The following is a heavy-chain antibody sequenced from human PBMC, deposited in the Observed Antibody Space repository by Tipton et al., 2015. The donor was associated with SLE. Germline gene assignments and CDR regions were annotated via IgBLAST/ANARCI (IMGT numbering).Heavy chain of an antibody. CDR1: GFTFSSYG. CDR3: ARERLWPGGMGYFDY. J-gene: IGHJ4*02. CDR2: ISSSSSYT. Sequence: SLRLSCAASGFTFSSYGMHWVRQAPGKGLEWVSYISSSSSYTNYADSVKGRFTIYRDNAKNSLYLQMNSLRAEDTAVYYCARERLWPGGMGYFDYWGQGTLVTVSS. V-gene: IGHV3-21*05. D-gene: IGHD3-16*01.